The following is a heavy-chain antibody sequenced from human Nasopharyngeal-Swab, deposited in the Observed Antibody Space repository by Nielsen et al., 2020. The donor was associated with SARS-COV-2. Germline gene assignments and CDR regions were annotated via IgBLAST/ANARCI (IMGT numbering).Heavy chain of an antibody. V-gene: IGHV4-31*03. CDR1: GGSISSGGYY. Sequence: SETLSLTCTVSGGSISSGGYYWSWIRQHPGKGLEWIGYIYYSGCTYYNPSLKSRVTISVDTSKNQFSLKLSSVTAADTAVYYCASLRRDGYNDLDYWGQGTLVTVSS. CDR2: IYYSGCT. CDR3: ASLRRDGYNDLDY. J-gene: IGHJ4*02. D-gene: IGHD5-24*01.